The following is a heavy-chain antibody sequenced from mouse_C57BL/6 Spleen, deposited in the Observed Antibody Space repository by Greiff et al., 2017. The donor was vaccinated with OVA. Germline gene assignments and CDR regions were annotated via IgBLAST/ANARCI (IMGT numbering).Heavy chain of an antibody. CDR2: IDPSDSYT. D-gene: IGHD4-1*01. CDR3: ARRTGEAWFAY. Sequence: QVQLQQPGAELVKPGASVKLSCKASGYTFTSYWMQWVKQRPGPGLEWIGEIDPSDSYTNYNQKFKGKATLTVDTSSSTAYMQLSSLTSEDSAVYYCARRTGEAWFAYWGQGTLVTVSA. J-gene: IGHJ3*01. CDR1: GYTFTSYW. V-gene: IGHV1-50*01.